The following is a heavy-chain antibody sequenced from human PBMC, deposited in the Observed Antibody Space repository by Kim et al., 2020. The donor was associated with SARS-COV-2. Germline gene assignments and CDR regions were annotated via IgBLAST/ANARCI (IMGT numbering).Heavy chain of an antibody. J-gene: IGHJ4*02. Sequence: ADSVRRRFTISRENDKNMVYLEMNSLRGEETAVYYCARHSYAGSPGDDYWGQGALVTVS. D-gene: IGHD2-8*01. CDR3: ARHSYAGSPGDDY. V-gene: IGHV3-74*01.